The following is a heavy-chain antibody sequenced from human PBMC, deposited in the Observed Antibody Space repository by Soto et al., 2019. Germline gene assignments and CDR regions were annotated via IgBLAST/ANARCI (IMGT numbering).Heavy chain of an antibody. CDR3: ARGIQLWLPFGY. D-gene: IGHD5-18*01. Sequence: SETLSLTCTVSGGSISSGGYYWSWIRQHPGKGLEWIGYIYYSGSTYYNPSLKSRVTISVDTSKNQFSLKLSSVTAAATAGSYCARGIQLWLPFGYWGQGTLGAV. J-gene: IGHJ4*02. CDR2: IYYSGST. V-gene: IGHV4-31*03. CDR1: GGSISSGGYY.